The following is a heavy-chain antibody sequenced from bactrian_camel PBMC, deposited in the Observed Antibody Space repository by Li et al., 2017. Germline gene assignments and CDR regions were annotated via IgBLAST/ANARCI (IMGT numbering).Heavy chain of an antibody. CDR3: VKDLGDGHVVFGY. D-gene: IGHD2*01. CDR2: IDTGGGNT. CDR1: GFTFSSSD. Sequence: QLVESGGGLVQPGGSLRLSCTASGFTFSSSDMSWGRQIPGKGLEWVSGIDTGGGNTYYADSVKGRFTISRDNAKNEVYLQMNSLQPEDTGVYYCVKDLGDGHVVFGYWDQGTQVTVS. V-gene: IGHV3S40*01. J-gene: IGHJ6*01.